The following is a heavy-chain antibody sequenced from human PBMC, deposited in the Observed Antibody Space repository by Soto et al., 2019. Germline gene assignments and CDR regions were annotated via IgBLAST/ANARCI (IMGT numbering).Heavy chain of an antibody. CDR2: INSDGSST. V-gene: IGHV3-74*01. Sequence: LRLSCAASGFTFSSYWMHWVRQAPGKGLVWVSRINSDGSSTSYADSVKGRFTISRDNAKNTLYLQMNSLRAEDTAVYYCARAEITMVRGVIITEAFDIWGQGTMVTVSS. CDR3: ARAEITMVRGVIITEAFDI. J-gene: IGHJ3*02. D-gene: IGHD3-10*01. CDR1: GFTFSSYW.